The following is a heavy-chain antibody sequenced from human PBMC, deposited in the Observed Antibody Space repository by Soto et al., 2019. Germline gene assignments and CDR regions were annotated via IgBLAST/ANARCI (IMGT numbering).Heavy chain of an antibody. CDR1: GYTFTTFG. Sequence: QVQLVQSGAEVKKPGASVKVSCKASGYTFTTFGISWVRQAPGKGIEWMGWSSAYNGNTNYAQNDQGRVTMTTATSTSTANMELRSLRSDDTGVYYCATGGTPIDYGGQGPLVTFSS. CDR3: ATGGTPIDY. D-gene: IGHD3-16*01. V-gene: IGHV1-18*01. J-gene: IGHJ4*02. CDR2: SSAYNGNT.